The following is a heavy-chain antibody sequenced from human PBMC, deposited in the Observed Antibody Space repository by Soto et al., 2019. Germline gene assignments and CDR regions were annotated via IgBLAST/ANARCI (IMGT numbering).Heavy chain of an antibody. V-gene: IGHV4-4*07. Sequence: FTVSGGSITNYYWSWIRQPAGKGLEWIGRIYTKERTNYNLSFRNRVTMSVDTSKNQFSLKLDAVTAADTAVYYCARDDYKDGGNNWFDPWGQGTLVTVS. CDR3: ARDDYKDGGNNWFDP. CDR2: IYTKERT. CDR1: GGSITNYY. J-gene: IGHJ5*02. D-gene: IGHD3-16*01.